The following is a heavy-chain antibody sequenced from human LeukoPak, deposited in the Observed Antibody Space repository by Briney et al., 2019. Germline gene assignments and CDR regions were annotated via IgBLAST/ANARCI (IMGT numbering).Heavy chain of an antibody. CDR1: GFTFSSYA. CDR3: AEDRVVVPAATFAY. Sequence: PGGSLRLSCAASGFTFSSYAISWVRQAPGKGLEWVSAISGSGGSTYYADSVKGRFTISRDNSKNTLYLQMNSLRAEDTAVYYCAEDRVVVPAATFAYWGQGTLVTVSS. J-gene: IGHJ4*02. V-gene: IGHV3-23*01. D-gene: IGHD2-2*01. CDR2: ISGSGGST.